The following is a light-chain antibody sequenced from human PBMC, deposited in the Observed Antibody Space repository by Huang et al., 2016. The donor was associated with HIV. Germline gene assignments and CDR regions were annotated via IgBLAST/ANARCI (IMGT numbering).Light chain of an antibody. CDR3: HQYGNSPQT. J-gene: IGKJ2*01. V-gene: IGKV3-20*01. Sequence: IVLTQSPGTLSLSPGERATLSCRASQSIYSNYLAWYQQKPGQSPMLLIYAASSRAAGIPDRFSGSGSGTDFTLTISRLEPEDFALYYCHQYGNSPQTFGQGTKLDIK. CDR1: QSIYSNY. CDR2: AAS.